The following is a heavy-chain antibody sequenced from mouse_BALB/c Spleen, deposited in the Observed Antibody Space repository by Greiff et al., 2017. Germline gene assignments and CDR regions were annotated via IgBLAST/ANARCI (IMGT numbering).Heavy chain of an antibody. CDR1: GFSLTGYG. Sequence: VKLMESGPGLVAPSQSLSITCTVSGFSLTGYGVNWVRQPPGKGLEWLGMIWGDGSTDYNSALKSRLSISKDNSKSQVFLKMNSLQTDDTARYYCARDGNYPYYAMDYWGQGTSVTVSS. CDR3: ARDGNYPYYAMDY. CDR2: IWGDGST. V-gene: IGHV2-6-7*01. D-gene: IGHD2-1*01. J-gene: IGHJ4*01.